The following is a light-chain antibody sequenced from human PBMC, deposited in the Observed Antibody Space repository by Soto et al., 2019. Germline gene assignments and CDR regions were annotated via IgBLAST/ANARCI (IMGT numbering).Light chain of an antibody. V-gene: IGKV1-5*01. CDR2: DAS. Sequence: DIQMTQSPSTLSASVGDRVTITCRASQSISSWLAWYQQKPGKAPKLLIYDASSLESGVPSRFSGSGSGTDFTLTISSLQPDDFATYYCQQYNSYSSFTFGPGTKVDIK. CDR1: QSISSW. J-gene: IGKJ3*01. CDR3: QQYNSYSSFT.